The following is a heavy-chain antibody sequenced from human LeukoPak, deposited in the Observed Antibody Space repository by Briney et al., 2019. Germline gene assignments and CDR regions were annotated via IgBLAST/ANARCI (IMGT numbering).Heavy chain of an antibody. J-gene: IGHJ6*03. CDR1: GFTFSSYA. V-gene: IGHV3-64*01. CDR2: ISSNGGST. Sequence: PGGSLRLSCAASGFTFSSYAMHWVRQAPGKGLEYVSAISSNGGSTYYANSVKGRFTISRDNSKNTLYLQMGSLRAEDMAVYYCARVVSGYYLYNYYYYMDVWGKGTTVTVSS. CDR3: ARVVSGYYLYNYYYYMDV. D-gene: IGHD3-22*01.